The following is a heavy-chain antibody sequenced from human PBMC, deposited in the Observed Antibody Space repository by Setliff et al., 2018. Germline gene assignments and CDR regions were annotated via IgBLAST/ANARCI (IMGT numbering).Heavy chain of an antibody. Sequence: GASVKVSCKASGGTFRTDGFNWVRQAPGQGLEWMGRIIPVFGTAKYAQKFQGRVTMTRDTSTSTVYMELNSLTSDDTAVYYCARAGLAAAGRKGVFDHWGQGTLVTVSS. CDR1: GGTFRTDG. J-gene: IGHJ4*02. V-gene: IGHV1-69*05. D-gene: IGHD6-25*01. CDR2: IIPVFGTA. CDR3: ARAGLAAAGRKGVFDH.